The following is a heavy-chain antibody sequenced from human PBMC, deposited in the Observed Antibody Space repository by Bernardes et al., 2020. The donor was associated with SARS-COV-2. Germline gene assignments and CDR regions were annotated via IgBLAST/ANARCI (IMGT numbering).Heavy chain of an antibody. D-gene: IGHD6-25*01. V-gene: IGHV4-39*07. CDR2: INQSGGT. CDR1: GDSVSSASYY. J-gene: IGHJ4*02. CDR3: ARDVGSSGLFLGGTGGFDH. Sequence: SETLSLTCAVSGDSVSSASYYWGWIRQPPGKGLEWIGEINQSGGTHFNPSLKSRVSISVDMSKNQFSLRLNSVTAADTAVYFCARDVGSSGLFLGGTGGFDHWGQGTLVSVSS.